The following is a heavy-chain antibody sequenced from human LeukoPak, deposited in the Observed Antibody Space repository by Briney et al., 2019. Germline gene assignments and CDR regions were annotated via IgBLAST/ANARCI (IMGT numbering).Heavy chain of an antibody. Sequence: GGSLRLSCAASGFTFSSYAMSWVRQAPGKGLEWVSAISGSGGSTYYADSLKGRFTISSDISKNTLYLQVNSLRAGDTAVRYCGKAKPAINWGFDYWGEGTPVTVPS. CDR1: GFTFSSYA. CDR3: GKAKPAINWGFDY. CDR2: ISGSGGST. J-gene: IGHJ4*02. V-gene: IGHV3-23*01. D-gene: IGHD7-27*01.